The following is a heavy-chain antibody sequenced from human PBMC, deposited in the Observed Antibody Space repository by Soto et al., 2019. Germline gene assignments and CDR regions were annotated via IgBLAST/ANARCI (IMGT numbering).Heavy chain of an antibody. CDR3: ARSPTPYWFDP. CDR1: GFTFSSYS. CDR2: ISSSSSYI. Sequence: EVQLVESGGGLVKPGGSLRLSCAASGFTFSSYSMNWVRQAPGKGLEWVSSISSSSSYIYYADSVKGRCTISRDNAKNSLYLQMNSLRAEDTAGYYCARSPTPYWFDPWGQGTLVTVSS. V-gene: IGHV3-21*01. J-gene: IGHJ5*02.